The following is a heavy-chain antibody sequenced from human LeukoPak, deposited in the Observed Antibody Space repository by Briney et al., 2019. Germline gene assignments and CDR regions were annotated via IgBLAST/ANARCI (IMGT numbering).Heavy chain of an antibody. D-gene: IGHD5-18*01. CDR1: GYTFTGYY. Sequence: ASVKVSCKASGYTFTGYYMHWVRQAPGQGLEWMGWINPNSGGTNYAQKFQGRVTMTRDTSISTAYMELSRLRSDDTAVYYCARDLVDTAMVVDYWGQGTPVTVSS. J-gene: IGHJ4*02. CDR3: ARDLVDTAMVVDY. V-gene: IGHV1-2*02. CDR2: INPNSGGT.